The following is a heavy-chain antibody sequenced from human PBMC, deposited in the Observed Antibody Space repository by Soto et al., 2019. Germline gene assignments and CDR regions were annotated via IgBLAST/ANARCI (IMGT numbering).Heavy chain of an antibody. CDR3: ARGTTGYYGSGSYYLGGYYYYGMDV. Sequence: PSETLSLTCTVSGGSISSGDYYWSWIRQPPGKGLEWIGYIYYSGSTYYNPSLKSRVTISVDTSKNQFSLKLSSVTAADTAVYYCARGTTGYYGSGSYYLGGYYYYGMDVWGQGTTVTVSS. CDR2: IYYSGST. J-gene: IGHJ6*02. CDR1: GGSISSGDYY. V-gene: IGHV4-30-4*02. D-gene: IGHD3-10*01.